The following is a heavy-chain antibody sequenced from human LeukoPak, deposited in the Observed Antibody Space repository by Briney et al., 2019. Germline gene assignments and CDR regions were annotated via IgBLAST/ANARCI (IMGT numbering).Heavy chain of an antibody. Sequence: PGGSLRLSCAASGFTFSSYAMHWVRRVPGKGLEWVAVMSVNGINKYYADSVRGRFTVSRDISKNTQFLQMNSLRFEDTAVYFCARERCSGGSCTYDPFDIWGHGTMVTVST. CDR2: MSVNGINK. CDR1: GFTFSSYA. CDR3: ARERCSGGSCTYDPFDI. V-gene: IGHV3-30-3*01. J-gene: IGHJ3*02. D-gene: IGHD2-15*01.